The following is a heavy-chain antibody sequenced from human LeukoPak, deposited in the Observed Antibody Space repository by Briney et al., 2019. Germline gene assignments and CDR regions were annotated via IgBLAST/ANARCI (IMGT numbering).Heavy chain of an antibody. CDR3: ARGGGPDYYDSSGKLDY. J-gene: IGHJ4*02. CDR1: GFTYSSYS. CDR2: INQDGSEK. Sequence: GGSLRLSCAASGFTYSSYSMSWVRQAPGKGLEWVANINQDGSEKYYVDSVKGRFSLSRDNAKNSLYLQMNSLRVEDTAVYYCARGGGPDYYDSSGKLDYWGQGTLVTVSS. D-gene: IGHD3-22*01. V-gene: IGHV3-7*01.